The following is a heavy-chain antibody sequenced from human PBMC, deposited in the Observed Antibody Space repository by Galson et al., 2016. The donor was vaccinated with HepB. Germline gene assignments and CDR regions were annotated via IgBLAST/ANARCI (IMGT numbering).Heavy chain of an antibody. CDR3: AKGEPASRYDFWSGYFDY. CDR2: IYSGGTT. CDR1: GFTVSHNY. D-gene: IGHD3-3*01. Sequence: SLRLSCAVSGFTVSHNYMTWLRQAPGKGLEWVSLIYSGGTTDYVDSVKGRFTISRDNFKNTLYPQMNSLRAEDTAVYYCAKGEPASRYDFWSGYFDYWGQGTLVTVSS. J-gene: IGHJ4*02. V-gene: IGHV3-53*05.